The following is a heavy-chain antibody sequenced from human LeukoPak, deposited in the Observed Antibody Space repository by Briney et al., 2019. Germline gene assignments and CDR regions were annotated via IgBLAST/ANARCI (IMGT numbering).Heavy chain of an antibody. V-gene: IGHV5-51*01. D-gene: IGHD6-13*01. CDR3: ARSGQQLVQNFDY. CDR2: IYPGDSDT. J-gene: IGHJ4*02. Sequence: GESLKISCKGSGYSFTSYWIGWVRQMPGKGLGWMGIIYPGDSDTRYSPSFQGQVTISADKSISTAYLQWSSLKASDTAMYYCARSGQQLVQNFDYWGQGTLVTVSS. CDR1: GYSFTSYW.